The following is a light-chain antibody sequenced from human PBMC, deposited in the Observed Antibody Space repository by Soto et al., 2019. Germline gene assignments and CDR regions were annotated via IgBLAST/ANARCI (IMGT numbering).Light chain of an antibody. V-gene: IGLV1-40*01. Sequence: QTVVTQPPSVSGAPGQRVTISCTGSSSNIGAGYDVHWYQQLPGTAPKLLIYDNSNRPSGVPDRFTASKSGTSASLAITGLQAEDEADYYCQSYDSSLSGPYVVFGGGTKLTVL. CDR2: DNS. CDR1: SSNIGAGYD. CDR3: QSYDSSLSGPYVV. J-gene: IGLJ2*01.